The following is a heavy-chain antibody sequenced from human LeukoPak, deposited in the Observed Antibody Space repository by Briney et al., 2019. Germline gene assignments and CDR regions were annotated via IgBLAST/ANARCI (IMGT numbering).Heavy chain of an antibody. CDR1: GGTFSSYA. J-gene: IGHJ4*02. Sequence: GASAKVSCKASGGTFSSYAISWVRQAPGQGLEWMGVISPSDGSTNYAQKYQDRVTMTRDTSTRTVYMQLSSLRSDDTAVYYCARDVAREFDYWGQGTLVTVSS. CDR2: ISPSDGST. CDR3: ARDVAREFDY. V-gene: IGHV1-46*01.